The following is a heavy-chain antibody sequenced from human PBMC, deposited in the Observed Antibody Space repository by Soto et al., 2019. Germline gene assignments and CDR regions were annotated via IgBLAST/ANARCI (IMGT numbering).Heavy chain of an antibody. CDR3: ACLRITIFGVAD. D-gene: IGHD3-3*01. J-gene: IGHJ4*02. V-gene: IGHV4-31*03. CDR1: GGSISSGGYY. Sequence: QVQLQESGPGLVKPSQTLSLTCTVSGGSISSGGYYWSWIRQHPGKGLEWIGYIYYSGSTYYNPALKSRVTTSVDTSKNQFSLKLSSVTAADTAVYYCACLRITIFGVADWGQGTLVTVSS. CDR2: IYYSGST.